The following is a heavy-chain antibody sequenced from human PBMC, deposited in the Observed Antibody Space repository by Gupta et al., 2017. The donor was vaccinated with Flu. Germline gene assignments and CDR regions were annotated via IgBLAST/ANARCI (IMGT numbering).Heavy chain of an antibody. Sequence: EVQLLESGGGLVQPGGSLRLSCAASGFTFSSYAMSWVRQAPGKGLEWVSAISGSGGSTYYADSVKGRFTISRDNSKNTLYLQMNSLRAEDTAVYYCAKEVGQWLVKKTESYYYYGMDVWGQGTTVTVSS. V-gene: IGHV3-23*01. CDR3: AKEVGQWLVKKTESYYYYGMDV. CDR1: GFTFSSYA. J-gene: IGHJ6*02. CDR2: ISGSGGST. D-gene: IGHD6-19*01.